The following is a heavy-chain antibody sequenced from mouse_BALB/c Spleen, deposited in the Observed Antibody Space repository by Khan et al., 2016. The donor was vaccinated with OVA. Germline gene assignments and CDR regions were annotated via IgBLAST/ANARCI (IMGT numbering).Heavy chain of an antibody. J-gene: IGHJ3*01. CDR3: EIARANWFVY. V-gene: IGHV3-2*02. D-gene: IGHD3-3*01. CDR1: GYSITSDYA. Sequence: EVKLLESGPGLVKPSQSLSLTCTVTGYSITSDYAWNWIRQFPGNKLGWMGYISYSGSTSYNPSLKSRISITRDTSKNQFLLQLNSVTTEDTAAYYCEIARANWFVYWGQGTLVTVSA. CDR2: ISYSGST.